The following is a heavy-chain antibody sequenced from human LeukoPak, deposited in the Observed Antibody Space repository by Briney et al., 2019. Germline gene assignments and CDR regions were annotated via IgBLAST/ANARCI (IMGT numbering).Heavy chain of an antibody. Sequence: GASVNVSCKASGYTLTGYYMHWVRQAPAQGLEWMGWINPNRGGTNYAQKFQGRVTMTRDTSISTAYMELSRLRSDETAAYYCARLGDDYVWGSGGQWGQGTLVTVSS. J-gene: IGHJ4*02. V-gene: IGHV1-2*02. CDR2: INPNRGGT. D-gene: IGHD3-16*01. CDR3: ARLGDDYVWGSGGQ. CDR1: GYTLTGYY.